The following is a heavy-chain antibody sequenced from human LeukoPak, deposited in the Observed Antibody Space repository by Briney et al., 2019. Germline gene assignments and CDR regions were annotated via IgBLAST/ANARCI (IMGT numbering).Heavy chain of an antibody. CDR3: ARDRSYDFWSGYSTPDY. V-gene: IGHV3-30-3*01. CDR1: GFTFSSYA. J-gene: IGHJ4*02. CDR2: ISYDGSNK. Sequence: GGSLRLSCAASGFTFSSYAMHWVRQAPGKGLEWVAVISYDGSNKYYADSVRGRFTISRDNSKNTLDLQMNSLRAEDTAVYYCARDRSYDFWSGYSTPDYWGQGTLVTVSS. D-gene: IGHD3-3*01.